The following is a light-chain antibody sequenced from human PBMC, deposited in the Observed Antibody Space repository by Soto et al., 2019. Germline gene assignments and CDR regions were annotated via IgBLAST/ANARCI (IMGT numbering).Light chain of an antibody. CDR1: QTIANY. J-gene: IGKJ1*01. CDR3: QHSYSTPQT. CDR2: AAS. V-gene: IGKV1-39*01. Sequence: IQMTQSPSSLSASVGDRVTITCRASQTIANYVNWYQQKPGKAPNLLIYAASSLQSGVPSRFSGSSSGTAFSVSIRGMQPEDFATYYCQHSYSTPQTFGQGTKVDIK.